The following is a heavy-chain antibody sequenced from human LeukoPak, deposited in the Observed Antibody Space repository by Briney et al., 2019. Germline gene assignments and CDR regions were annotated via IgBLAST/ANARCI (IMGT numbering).Heavy chain of an antibody. CDR1: GFTFSSYA. V-gene: IGHV3-48*03. J-gene: IGHJ6*04. CDR3: AELGITMIGGV. Sequence: PGGSLRLSCAASGFTFSSYAMNWVRQAPGKGLEWVSAISSSGSTIYYADSVKGRFTISRDNAKNSLYLQMNSLRAEDTAVYYCAELGITMIGGVWGKGTTVTTSS. CDR2: ISSSGSTI. D-gene: IGHD3-10*02.